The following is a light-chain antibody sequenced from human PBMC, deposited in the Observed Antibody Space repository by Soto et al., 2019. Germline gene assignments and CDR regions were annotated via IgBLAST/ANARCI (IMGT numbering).Light chain of an antibody. J-gene: IGLJ1*01. CDR2: NND. CDR1: SSNIGTYT. Sequence: QSVLTQPPSASVTPGQSGTISWSGSSSNIGTYTVNWYQQFPGTAPKLLIYNNDQRPSGVPDRFSGFKYGTAASLAISGLQSEDEAEYYCAAWDDSLSGLYVFGTATKVTVL. CDR3: AAWDDSLSGLYV. V-gene: IGLV1-44*01.